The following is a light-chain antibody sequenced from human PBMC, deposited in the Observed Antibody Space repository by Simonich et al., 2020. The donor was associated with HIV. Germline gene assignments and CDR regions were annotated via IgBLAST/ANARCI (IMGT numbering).Light chain of an antibody. CDR3: QQYYNTPQT. V-gene: IGKV3-15*01. CDR1: QNISSN. Sequence: EIVMTQSPATLSVSPGERATLSCRASQNISSNLAWYQQKPGQAPRLLIYGASTRATGIPARFSSSGSATEFTLTISSMQSEDFAVYYCQQYYNTPQTFGQGTKVEIK. CDR2: GAS. J-gene: IGKJ1*01.